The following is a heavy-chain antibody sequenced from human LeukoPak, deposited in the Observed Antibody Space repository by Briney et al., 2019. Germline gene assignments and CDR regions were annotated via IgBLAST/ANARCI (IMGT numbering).Heavy chain of an antibody. V-gene: IGHV4-34*01. CDR1: GFTFSSYS. CDR2: ITHSGST. J-gene: IGHJ6*03. CDR3: ARPAGIAMVRGIIRDYYFYMDV. Sequence: PGGSLRLSCAASGFTFSSYSMNWVRQPPGKGLEWIGEITHSGSTKYNPSLKSRVTMSVDTSKNQFSLKLRSVTAADTAVYYCARPAGIAMVRGIIRDYYFYMDVWGKGTTVTVSS. D-gene: IGHD3-10*01.